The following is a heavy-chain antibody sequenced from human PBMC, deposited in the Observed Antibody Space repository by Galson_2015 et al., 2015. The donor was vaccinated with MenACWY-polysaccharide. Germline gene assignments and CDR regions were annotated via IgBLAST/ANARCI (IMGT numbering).Heavy chain of an antibody. CDR1: GLSLRDYA. CDR3: AKRYEWGSNTGPFDS. CDR2: IATRADWT. V-gene: IGHV3-23*01. D-gene: IGHD3-16*01. J-gene: IGHJ4*02. Sequence: SLRLSCAASGLSLRDYAVSWVRQAPGKGLEWVSGIATRADWTYYTDSVKGRFTIYRDTSKNTVYLQMNSLREEDTALYFCAKRYEWGSNTGPFDSWGQGTLVTVSS.